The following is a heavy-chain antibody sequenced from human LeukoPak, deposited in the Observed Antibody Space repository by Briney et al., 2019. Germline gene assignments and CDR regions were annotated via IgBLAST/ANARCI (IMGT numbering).Heavy chain of an antibody. Sequence: PGGSLRLSCAASGFTFSSYEMNWVRQAPGKGREWVSYISSSGSTIYYADSVKGRFTISRDNAKNSLYLQMNSLRAEDTAVYYCASGPPYYYDSSGYFYFDYWGQGTLVTVSS. CDR3: ASGPPYYYDSSGYFYFDY. CDR2: ISSSGSTI. J-gene: IGHJ4*02. D-gene: IGHD3-22*01. CDR1: GFTFSSYE. V-gene: IGHV3-48*03.